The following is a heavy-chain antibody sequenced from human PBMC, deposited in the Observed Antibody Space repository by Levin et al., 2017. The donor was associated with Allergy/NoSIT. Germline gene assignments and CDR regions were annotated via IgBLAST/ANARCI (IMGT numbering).Heavy chain of an antibody. V-gene: IGHV4-59*01. D-gene: IGHD6-13*01. CDR1: GGSISSYY. Sequence: SETLSLTCTVSGGSISSYYWSWIRQPPGKGLEWIGYIYYSGSTNYNPSLKSRVTISVDTSKNQFSLKLSSVTAADTAVYYCARVSVGYSSSWYLRATVTRYAFDSWGQGTMVTVSS. J-gene: IGHJ3*02. CDR3: ARVSVGYSSSWYLRATVTRYAFDS. CDR2: IYYSGST.